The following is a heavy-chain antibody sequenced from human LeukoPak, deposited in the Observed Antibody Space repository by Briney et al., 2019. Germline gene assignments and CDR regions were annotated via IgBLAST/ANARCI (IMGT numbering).Heavy chain of an antibody. V-gene: IGHV4-59*01. CDR3: ARDHRGITIFGVVINWFDP. Sequence: SETLSLTCSVSGVSIFSYYWNWIRQPPGKGLEWIGYVHYSGSTNYNPSLKSRVTISVDTSKSQFSLKLSSVTAADTAVYYCARDHRGITIFGVVINWFDPWGQGTLVTVSS. D-gene: IGHD3-3*01. CDR2: VHYSGST. J-gene: IGHJ5*02. CDR1: GVSIFSYY.